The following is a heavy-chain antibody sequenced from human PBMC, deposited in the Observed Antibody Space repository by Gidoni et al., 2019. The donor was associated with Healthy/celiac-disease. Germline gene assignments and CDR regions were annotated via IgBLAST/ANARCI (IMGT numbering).Heavy chain of an antibody. CDR3: ARVVAATAYYFDY. CDR2: INPNSGGT. CDR1: GYTFTGYH. J-gene: IGHJ4*02. D-gene: IGHD2-15*01. V-gene: IGHV1-2*02. Sequence: QVQMVQSGAEVKKPGASAKVSCKASGYTFTGYHMHWVRQAPGQGLEWMGWINPNSGGTNYAQKFQGRVTMTRDTSISTAYMELSRLRSDDTAVYYCARVVAATAYYFDYWGQGTLVTVSS.